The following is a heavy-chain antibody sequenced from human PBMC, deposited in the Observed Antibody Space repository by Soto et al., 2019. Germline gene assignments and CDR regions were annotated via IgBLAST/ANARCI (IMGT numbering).Heavy chain of an antibody. D-gene: IGHD2-8*02. Sequence: GGSLRLSCVASGFTFDTYSMSWVRQAPGMGLEWVSSISTSSSYIYYTDSVKGRFTISRDNAKNSLYLQMNSLRAEDTAVYYCARDYWPGPFDYWGQGALVTVSS. V-gene: IGHV3-21*01. CDR2: ISTSSSYI. J-gene: IGHJ4*02. CDR3: ARDYWPGPFDY. CDR1: GFTFDTYS.